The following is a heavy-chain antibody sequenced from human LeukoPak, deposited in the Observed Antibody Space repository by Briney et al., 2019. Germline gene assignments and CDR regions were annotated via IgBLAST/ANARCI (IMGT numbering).Heavy chain of an antibody. CDR1: LYSISRAYY. Sequence: SETLSLTHVDSLYSISRAYYWGWIGQSPGKGLEWIGRILHGERTHYNPSRKSQVTISVDTAKNHSSQELSAVTGQGTAVYYCGRDWVRTGDNWFDPWGGGTLVSLSS. CDR2: ILHGERT. J-gene: IGHJ5*02. V-gene: IGHV4-38-2*02. D-gene: IGHD7-27*01. CDR3: GRDWVRTGDNWFDP.